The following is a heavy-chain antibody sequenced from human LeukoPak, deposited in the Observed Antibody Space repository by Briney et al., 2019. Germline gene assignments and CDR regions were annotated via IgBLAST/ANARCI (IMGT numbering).Heavy chain of an antibody. D-gene: IGHD2-2*03. CDR3: ARDQRLLGYCSSIACFPLYFCY. CDR1: GFTFSSYW. J-gene: IGHJ4*02. V-gene: IGHV3-7*01. CDR2: INEHGSEI. Sequence: GGSLRLSCAASGFTFSSYWMSWVRQATGKGLEWVANINEHGSEIYYVDSVKGRVTLSRDNAKNSLYMQMNSLRVEDTAVYYCARDQRLLGYCSSIACFPLYFCYWGQGALVTVSS.